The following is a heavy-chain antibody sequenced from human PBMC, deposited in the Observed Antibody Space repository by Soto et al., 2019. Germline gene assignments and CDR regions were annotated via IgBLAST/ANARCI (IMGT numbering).Heavy chain of an antibody. CDR1: GFTFSSYG. V-gene: IGHV3-30*18. CDR2: ISYDGSNK. D-gene: IGHD5-18*01. J-gene: IGHJ5*02. Sequence: QVQLVESGGGVVQPGRSLRLSCAASGFTFSSYGMHWVRRAPGKGLEWVAVISYDGSNKYYADSVKGRFTISRDNSKNTLYLQMNSLRAEDTAVYYCAKDSGGYSYGYGWFDPWGQGTLVTVSS. CDR3: AKDSGGYSYGYGWFDP.